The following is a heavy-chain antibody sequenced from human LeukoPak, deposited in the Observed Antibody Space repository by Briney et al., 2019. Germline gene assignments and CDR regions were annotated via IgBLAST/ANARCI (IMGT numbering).Heavy chain of an antibody. Sequence: GGSLRLSCAASGLIASDDYMSWVRQAPGKGLEWVSVIYKGDVTKYADSVKGRFTISRDNSKNTWYLQMNSLRAEDTAVYYCASGDSSGPYYYYYYGMDVWGQGTTVTVSS. V-gene: IGHV3-66*01. CDR1: GLIASDDY. D-gene: IGHD3-22*01. CDR3: ASGDSSGPYYYYYYGMDV. CDR2: IYKGDVT. J-gene: IGHJ6*02.